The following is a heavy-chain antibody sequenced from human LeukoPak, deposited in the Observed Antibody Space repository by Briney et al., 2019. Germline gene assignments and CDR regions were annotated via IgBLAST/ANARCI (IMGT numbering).Heavy chain of an antibody. Sequence: GGSLRLSCAASGFTFSSYSMNWVRQAPGKGLEWVGFIRSNLYGGTPEYAASVKGRFTISRDDSNSIAYLEMDSLKTDDTAVYYCTRDQTPYYWGQGTLVTVSS. CDR2: IRSNLYGGTP. CDR1: GFTFSSYS. V-gene: IGHV3-49*04. CDR3: TRDQTPYY. J-gene: IGHJ4*02.